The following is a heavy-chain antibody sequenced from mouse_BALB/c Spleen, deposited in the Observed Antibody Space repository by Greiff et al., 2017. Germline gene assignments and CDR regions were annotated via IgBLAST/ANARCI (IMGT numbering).Heavy chain of an antibody. D-gene: IGHD2-1*01. CDR1: GYTFTSYW. CDR2: INPSNGRT. Sequence: QVQLQQPGAELVKPGASVKLSCKASGYTFTSYWMHWVKQRPGQGLEWIGEINPSNGRTNYNEKFKSKATLTVDKSSSTAYMQLSSLTSEDSAVYYCARAGGYGNYWYFDVWGAGTTVTVSS. J-gene: IGHJ1*01. CDR3: ARAGGYGNYWYFDV. V-gene: IGHV1S81*02.